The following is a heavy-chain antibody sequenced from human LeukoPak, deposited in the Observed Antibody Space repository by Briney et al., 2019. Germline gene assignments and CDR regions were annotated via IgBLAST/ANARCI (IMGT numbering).Heavy chain of an antibody. J-gene: IGHJ5*02. CDR1: GGSVSSGSYY. CDR2: IYYSGST. Sequence: SETLSLTCTVSGGSVSSGSYYWSWIRQPPGKGLEWIGSIYYSGSTYYNPSLKSRVTISVDTSKNQFSLKLSSVTAADTAVYYCARTKLLWFGDQINWFDPWGLGTLVTVSS. CDR3: ARTKLLWFGDQINWFDP. V-gene: IGHV4-39*01. D-gene: IGHD3-10*01.